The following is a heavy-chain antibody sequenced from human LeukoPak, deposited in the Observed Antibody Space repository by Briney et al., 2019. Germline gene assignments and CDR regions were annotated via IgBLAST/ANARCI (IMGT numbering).Heavy chain of an antibody. CDR2: IYTSGST. D-gene: IGHD6-19*01. V-gene: IGHV4-4*07. Sequence: SETLSLTCTVSGGSISSYYWSWIRQPAGKGLEWIGRIYTSGSTNYNPSLKSRVTMSVDTSKNQFSLKLSSVTAADTAVYYCARESIAVVGGVYYYYGMDVWGQGTTVTVSS. CDR3: ARESIAVVGGVYYYYGMDV. CDR1: GGSISSYY. J-gene: IGHJ6*02.